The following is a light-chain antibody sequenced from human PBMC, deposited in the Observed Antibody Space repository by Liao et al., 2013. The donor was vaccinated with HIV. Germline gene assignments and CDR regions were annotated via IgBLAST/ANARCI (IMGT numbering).Light chain of an antibody. CDR3: QSADTSGTYVV. J-gene: IGLJ2*01. V-gene: IGLV3-21*01. Sequence: SYVLTQPPSVSVAPGKTATITCGGNNIGSRGVHWYQQKPDQAPVLVLYYDTDRPSGIPERFSGSSSGTTVTLTISGVQAEDEADYYCQSADTSGTYVVFGGGTKLTVL. CDR1: NIGSRG. CDR2: YDT.